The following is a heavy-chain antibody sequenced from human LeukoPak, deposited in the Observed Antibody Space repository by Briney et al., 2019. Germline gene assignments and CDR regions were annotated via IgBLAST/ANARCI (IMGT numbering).Heavy chain of an antibody. D-gene: IGHD1-1*01. CDR1: GFTFSSYG. CDR3: ARKAIGTTESDDAFDI. CDR2: IRYDGSNT. V-gene: IGHV3-30*02. Sequence: GGSLRLSCAASGFTFSSYGMHWVRQAPGKGLEWVAFIRYDGSNTYYADSVKGRFAITRDNSKNTLFLQMNSLRAEDTAVYYCARKAIGTTESDDAFDIWGQGTMVTVSS. J-gene: IGHJ3*02.